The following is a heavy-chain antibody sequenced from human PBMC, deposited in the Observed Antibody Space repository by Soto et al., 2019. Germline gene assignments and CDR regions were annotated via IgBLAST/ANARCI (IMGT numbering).Heavy chain of an antibody. D-gene: IGHD3-22*01. J-gene: IGHJ4*02. CDR1: GGSISSGGYY. CDR3: AKGSDSSGYLWPPGFDY. Sequence: SETLSLTCTVSGGSISSGGYYWSWIRQHPGKGLEWIGYIYYSGSTYYNPSLKSRVTISVDTSKNQFSLKLSSVTAADTAVYYCAKGSDSSGYLWPPGFDYWGQGTLVTAPQ. V-gene: IGHV4-31*03. CDR2: IYYSGST.